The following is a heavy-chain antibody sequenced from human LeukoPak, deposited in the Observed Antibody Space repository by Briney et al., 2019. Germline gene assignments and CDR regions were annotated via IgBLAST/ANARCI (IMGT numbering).Heavy chain of an antibody. CDR1: GYTFPSYV. J-gene: IGHJ4*02. CDR2: ISAYSGNT. D-gene: IGHD6-19*01. CDR3: ARARGSTGWYVY. V-gene: IGHV1-18*01. Sequence: GASVKVSCTASGYTFPSYVISWVGPAPGQGLGGMGWISAYSGNTNYAQILQGRVTMATDTSTTTAYMEPRSLRSDDTAIYYCARARGSTGWYVYWGQGTLVTVSS.